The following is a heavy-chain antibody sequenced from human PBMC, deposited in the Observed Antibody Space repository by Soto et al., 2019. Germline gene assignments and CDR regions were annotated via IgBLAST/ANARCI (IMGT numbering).Heavy chain of an antibody. V-gene: IGHV3-23*01. J-gene: IGHJ5*02. Sequence: GGSLRLSCAASGFTFGNYALNWVRQAPGKGLEWVSSISGSGGKTYYADSVKGRFTVSRDNSRNTLYLQMNSLRAEDTAVYYCAKVGIGGHSIGPHCFAIDYFDPWGQGTLVTVSS. D-gene: IGHD2-2*01. CDR1: GFTFGNYA. CDR3: AKVGIGGHSIGPHCFAIDYFDP. CDR2: ISGSGGKT.